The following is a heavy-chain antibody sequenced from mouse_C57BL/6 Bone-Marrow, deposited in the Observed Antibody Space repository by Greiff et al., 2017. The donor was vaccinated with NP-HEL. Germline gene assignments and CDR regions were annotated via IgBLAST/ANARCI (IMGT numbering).Heavy chain of an antibody. CDR3: ARREEWLLRFAWFAY. J-gene: IGHJ3*01. D-gene: IGHD2-3*01. Sequence: EVQLQQSGPELVKPGASVKIPCKASGYTFTDYNMDWVKQSHGKSLEWIGDINPNNGGTIYNQKFKGKATLTVDKSSSTAYMELRSLTSEDTAVYYCARREEWLLRFAWFAYWGQGTLVTVSA. CDR2: INPNNGGT. V-gene: IGHV1-18*01. CDR1: GYTFTDYN.